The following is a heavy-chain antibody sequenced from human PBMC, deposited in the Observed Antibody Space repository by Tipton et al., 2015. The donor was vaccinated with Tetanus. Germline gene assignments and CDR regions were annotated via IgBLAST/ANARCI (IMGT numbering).Heavy chain of an antibody. D-gene: IGHD3-9*01. Sequence: SLRLSCAASGFTFGDYEMNWVRQAPGKGLEWVAYIGGSGRTIFYADSVKGRFTISRDNAKNSLFLQMNSLRAEDTAVYYCARDKTRYDVLTGYYPFDFWGQGTLVTVSS. CDR3: ARDKTRYDVLTGYYPFDF. CDR1: GFTFGDYE. CDR2: IGGSGRTI. J-gene: IGHJ4*02. V-gene: IGHV3-48*03.